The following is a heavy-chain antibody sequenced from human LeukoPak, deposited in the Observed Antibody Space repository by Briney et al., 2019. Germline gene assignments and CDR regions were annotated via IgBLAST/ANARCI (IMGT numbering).Heavy chain of an antibody. CDR3: ARGGVGESYFDY. D-gene: IGHD3-16*01. J-gene: IGHJ4*02. Sequence: SETLSLTCTVSGGSISSYHWSWIRQPPGKGLEWIGYIYTSGSTNYNPSLKSRVTISVDTSKNQFSLKLSSATAADTAVYYCARGGVGESYFDYWGQGTLVTVSS. CDR2: IYTSGST. V-gene: IGHV4-4*09. CDR1: GGSISSYH.